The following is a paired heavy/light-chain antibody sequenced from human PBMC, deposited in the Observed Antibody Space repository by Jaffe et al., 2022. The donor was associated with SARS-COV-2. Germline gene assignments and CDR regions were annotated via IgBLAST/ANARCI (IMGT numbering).Heavy chain of an antibody. Sequence: QVQLVESGGGVVQPGGSLRLSCAASGFTFSTYTMHWVRQAPGKGLEWVAVISYDGTNEYYADSVKGRFTISRDNSKNTLYLQMNSLRTEDTAMYYCAKVVQQDDFWSGYFYFHHYSMDVWGQGTTVTVSS. CDR1: GFTFSTYT. V-gene: IGHV3-30*18. D-gene: IGHD3-3*01. CDR3: AKVVQQDDFWSGYFYFHHYSMDV. J-gene: IGHJ6*02. CDR2: ISYDGTNE.
Light chain of an antibody. J-gene: IGLJ2*01. Sequence: QSALTQPASVSGSPGQSITISCTGTSSDVGGYKYVSWYQHHPGKAPKLLIYDVTSRPSGVSNRFSGSKSGNTASLTISGLQTEDEAYYYCSSYSSISTRLFGGGTKLTVL. CDR3: SSYSSISTRL. V-gene: IGLV2-14*03. CDR2: DVT. CDR1: SSDVGGYKY.